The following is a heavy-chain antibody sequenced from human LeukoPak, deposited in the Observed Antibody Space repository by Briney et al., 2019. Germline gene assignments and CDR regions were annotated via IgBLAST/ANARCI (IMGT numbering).Heavy chain of an antibody. Sequence: GGSLRLSCAASGFTFSDYYMSWIRQAPGKGLEWVSYISSSGGIIYYADSVKGRFTISRDNAENSLYLHMNSLRAEDTAVYYCARLMTTVTKGSGWYFDLWGRGTLVTVSS. CDR3: ARLMTTVTKGSGWYFDL. J-gene: IGHJ2*01. V-gene: IGHV3-11*01. D-gene: IGHD4-17*01. CDR2: ISSSGGII. CDR1: GFTFSDYY.